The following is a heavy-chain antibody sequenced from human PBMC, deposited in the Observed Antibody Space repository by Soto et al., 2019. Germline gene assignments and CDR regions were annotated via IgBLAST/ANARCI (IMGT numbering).Heavy chain of an antibody. CDR3: ARARRSWYFDY. J-gene: IGHJ4*02. V-gene: IGHV4-30-4*01. D-gene: IGHD2-15*01. CDR1: GGSISSGDYY. CDR2: IYYSGST. Sequence: SETLSLTCTVSGGSISSGDYYWSWIRQPPGKGLEWIGYIYYSGSTYYNPSLKSRVTISVDTSKNQFSLKLSSVTAADTAVYYCARARRSWYFDYWGQGTLVTVSS.